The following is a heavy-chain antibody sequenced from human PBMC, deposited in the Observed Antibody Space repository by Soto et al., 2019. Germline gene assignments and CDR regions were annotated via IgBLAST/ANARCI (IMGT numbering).Heavy chain of an antibody. J-gene: IGHJ3*02. Sequence: GASVKVSCKASGYTFTSYDINWVRQATGQGLEWMGWMNPNSGNTGYAQKFQGRVTMTRNTSISTAYMELSSLRSEDTAVYYCATQLTVLDAFAIWGQGPMVTVSS. CDR1: GYTFTSYD. D-gene: IGHD2-2*01. CDR3: ATQLTVLDAFAI. V-gene: IGHV1-8*01. CDR2: MNPNSGNT.